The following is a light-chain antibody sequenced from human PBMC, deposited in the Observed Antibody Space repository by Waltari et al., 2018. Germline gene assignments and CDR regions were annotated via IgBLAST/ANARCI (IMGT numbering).Light chain of an antibody. CDR3: MQGTHWPLT. J-gene: IGKJ5*01. CDR1: QSLVHSDGNTY. Sequence: DVVMTQSPLSLPVTLGQPASISCRSSQSLVHSDGNTYLNWFQQRPGQSPRRLIYKVSTRDSGVPDRFSGSGSGTDFTLKISREEAEDVGVYYCMQGTHWPLTFGQGTRLEIK. CDR2: KVS. V-gene: IGKV2-30*02.